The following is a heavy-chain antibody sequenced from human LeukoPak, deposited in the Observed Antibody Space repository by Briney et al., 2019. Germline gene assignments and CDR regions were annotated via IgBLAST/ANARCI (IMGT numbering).Heavy chain of an antibody. D-gene: IGHD6-6*01. V-gene: IGHV4-59*08. CDR3: ARSEYSSSSGHFDY. Sequence: SETLSLTCTVSGGSISSYYWSWIRQPPGKGLEWIGYIYFSGSTDYNPSLKSRVTISVDTSKNQFSLKLSSVTAADTAVYYCARSEYSSSSGHFDYWGQGTLATVPS. J-gene: IGHJ4*02. CDR2: IYFSGST. CDR1: GGSISSYY.